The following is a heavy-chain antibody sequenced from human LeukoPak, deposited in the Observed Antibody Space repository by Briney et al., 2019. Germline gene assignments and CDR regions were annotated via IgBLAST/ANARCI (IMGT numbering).Heavy chain of an antibody. CDR2: IKRKSEGGIT. J-gene: IGHJ6*04. CDR3: TTDYYDSGSDLDV. D-gene: IGHD3-22*01. CDR1: GVSFDNAW. V-gene: IGHV3-15*01. Sequence: GGSLRLSCAASGVSFDNAWMSLVRQAPGKGLEWVGRIKRKSEGGITQYAAPVKDRFTISRDDSENTLYLQMNSLKIEDTAVYYCTTDYYDSGSDLDVWGKGTTVTVSS.